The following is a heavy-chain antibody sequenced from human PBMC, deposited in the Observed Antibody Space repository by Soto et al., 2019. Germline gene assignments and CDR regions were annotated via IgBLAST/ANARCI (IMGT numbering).Heavy chain of an antibody. D-gene: IGHD6-19*01. CDR2: IYHSGST. J-gene: IGHJ4*02. CDR1: GGSISSGGYS. CDR3: ASAGGLGAVAADY. Sequence: QLQLQESGSGLVKPSQTLSLTCAVSGGSISSGGYSWSWIRQPPGKGLEWIGYIYHSGSTYYNPSLKGRVTISVDRSKNQFSLELSSVTAADTAVYYCASAGGLGAVAADYWGQGTLVTVSS. V-gene: IGHV4-30-2*01.